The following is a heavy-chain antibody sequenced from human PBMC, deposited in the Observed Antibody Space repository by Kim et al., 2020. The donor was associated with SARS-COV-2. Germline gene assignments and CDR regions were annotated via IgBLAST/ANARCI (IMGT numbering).Heavy chain of an antibody. D-gene: IGHD3-22*01. CDR1: GGSISSGGYY. V-gene: IGHV4-31*03. J-gene: IGHJ5*02. CDR2: IYYSGST. Sequence: SETLSLTCTVSGGSISSGGYYWSWIRQHPGKGLEWIGYIYYSGSTYYNPSLKSRVTISVDTSKNQFSLKLSSVTAADTAVYYCARVVVEQLDPWGQGTLVTVSS. CDR3: ARVVVEQLDP.